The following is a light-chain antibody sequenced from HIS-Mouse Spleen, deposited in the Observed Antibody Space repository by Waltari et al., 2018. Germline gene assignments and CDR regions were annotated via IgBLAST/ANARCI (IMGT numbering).Light chain of an antibody. Sequence: QSVLTQPPSVSAAPGQKVTISCSGSSSNIGNNSVSWYQQLPRTAPKLLIYDNNTRPSGIPDRFSGSKSGTSATLGITGLQTGDEADYYCGTWDSSLSAWVFGGGTKLTVL. J-gene: IGLJ3*02. V-gene: IGLV1-51*01. CDR1: SSNIGNNS. CDR2: DNN. CDR3: GTWDSSLSAWV.